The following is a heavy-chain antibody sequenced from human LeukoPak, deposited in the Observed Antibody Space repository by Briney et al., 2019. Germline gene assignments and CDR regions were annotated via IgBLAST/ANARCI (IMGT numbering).Heavy chain of an antibody. D-gene: IGHD3-22*01. V-gene: IGHV4-39*07. CDR2: IYYSGST. J-gene: IGHJ4*02. CDR3: ARPSSGYYYAPFGY. CDR1: GGSISSSSYY. Sequence: SETLSLTCTVSGGSISSSSYYWGWIRQPPGEGLEWIGSIYYSGSTYYNPSLKSRVTMSVDPSKNQFSLKLSSVNAADTAVYYCARPSSGYYYAPFGYWGQGTLVTVSS.